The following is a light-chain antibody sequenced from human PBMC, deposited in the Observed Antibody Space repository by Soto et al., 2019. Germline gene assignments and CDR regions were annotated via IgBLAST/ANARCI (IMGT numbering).Light chain of an antibody. Sequence: QSVLTQPASVSGSPGQSVTISCTGTSSDVGGYDYVSWHQQHPGKAPKLMIFDVSNRPSGVSNRFSGSKSGNAASLTISGLQAEDEADYYCSSYTTSNTHVVFGGATKLTVL. CDR2: DVS. CDR1: SSDVGGYDY. V-gene: IGLV2-14*03. CDR3: SSYTTSNTHVV. J-gene: IGLJ2*01.